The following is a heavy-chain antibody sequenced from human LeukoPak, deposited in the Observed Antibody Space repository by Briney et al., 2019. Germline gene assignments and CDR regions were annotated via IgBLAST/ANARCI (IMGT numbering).Heavy chain of an antibody. V-gene: IGHV3-21*01. CDR1: GFTFSSYS. D-gene: IGHD5-18*01. CDR3: ARDPTPTQLRFRGTFDY. J-gene: IGHJ4*02. Sequence: PGGSLRLSCAASGFTFSSYSMNWVRQAPGKGLEWVSSISSSSSYIYYADSVKGRFTISRDNAKNSLYLQMNSLRAEDTAVYYCARDPTPTQLRFRGTFDYWGQGALVTVSS. CDR2: ISSSSSYI.